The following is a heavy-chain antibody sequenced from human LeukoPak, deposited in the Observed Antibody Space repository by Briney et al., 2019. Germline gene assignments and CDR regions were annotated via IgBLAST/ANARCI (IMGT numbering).Heavy chain of an antibody. CDR2: ISASGGST. V-gene: IGHV3-23*01. J-gene: IGHJ6*02. D-gene: IGHD2/OR15-2a*01. Sequence: GGSLRLSCAASEFTFSSYAMQWVRQAPGKGLEWVSGISASGGSTWYADSVKGRFTISRDNSKNTLYLQMNSLRAEDTAVYYCAKYVSAKGPPYTLDVWGQGTTVTVSS. CDR1: EFTFSSYA. CDR3: AKYVSAKGPPYTLDV.